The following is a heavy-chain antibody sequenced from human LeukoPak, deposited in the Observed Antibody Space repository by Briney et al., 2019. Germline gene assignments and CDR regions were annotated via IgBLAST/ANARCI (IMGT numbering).Heavy chain of an antibody. CDR2: ISGSGGST. J-gene: IGHJ4*02. CDR1: GFTFSSYG. CDR3: ARDRLHYGEYEKTFDY. D-gene: IGHD4-17*01. V-gene: IGHV3-23*01. Sequence: GGSLRLSCAASGFTFSSYGMSWVRQAPGKGLEWVSAISGSGGSTYYADSVKGRFTISRDNSKNSLYLQMNSLRAEDTAVYYCARDRLHYGEYEKTFDYWGQGTLVSVSS.